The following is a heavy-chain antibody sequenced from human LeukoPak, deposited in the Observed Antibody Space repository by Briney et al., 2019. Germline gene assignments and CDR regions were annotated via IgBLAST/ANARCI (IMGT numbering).Heavy chain of an antibody. CDR1: GGSISSYY. Sequence: SETLSLTCTVSGGSISSYYWSWIRQPAGKGLEWIGRIYTSGSTNYNPSLKSRVTMSVDTSKNQFSLKLSSVTAADAAVYYCASEYYDFWSGYLDYWGQGTLVTVSS. V-gene: IGHV4-4*07. CDR3: ASEYYDFWSGYLDY. D-gene: IGHD3-3*01. CDR2: IYTSGST. J-gene: IGHJ4*02.